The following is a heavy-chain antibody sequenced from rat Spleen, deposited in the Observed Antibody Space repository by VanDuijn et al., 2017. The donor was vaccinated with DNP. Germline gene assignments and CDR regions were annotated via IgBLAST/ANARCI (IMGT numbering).Heavy chain of an antibody. CDR2: ISSGGKT. CDR1: GFSLTTNG. V-gene: IGHV2S12*01. Sequence: VQLKESGPGLVQPSQTLSLTCTVSGFSLTTNGLSWVRQPPGKGLEWIAAISSGGKTYYNSALKSRLSISRDTSKSHVFLRMNSLQTEDTAIYFCTREREPNNNPFYFDCWGQGVMVTVSS. CDR3: TREREPNNNPFYFDC. J-gene: IGHJ2*01. D-gene: IGHD1-10*01.